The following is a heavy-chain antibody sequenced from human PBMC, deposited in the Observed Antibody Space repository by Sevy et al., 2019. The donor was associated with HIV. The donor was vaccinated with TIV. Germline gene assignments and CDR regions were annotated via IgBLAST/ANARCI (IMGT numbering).Heavy chain of an antibody. CDR3: AKDLKACSSTSCYGPYYYYGMDV. V-gene: IGHV3-30*02. CDR1: GFTFSSYG. Sequence: GGSLRLSCAASGFTFSSYGMHWVRQAPGKGLEWVAFIRYDGSNKYYADSVKGRFTISRDNSKNTLYLQMNGLRAEDSAVYYCAKDLKACSSTSCYGPYYYYGMDVWGQGTTVTVSS. D-gene: IGHD2-2*01. CDR2: IRYDGSNK. J-gene: IGHJ6*02.